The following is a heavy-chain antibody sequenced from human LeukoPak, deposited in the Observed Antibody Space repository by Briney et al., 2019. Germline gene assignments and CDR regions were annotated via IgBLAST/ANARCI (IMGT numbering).Heavy chain of an antibody. V-gene: IGHV4-59*01. CDR1: GGSISTYY. CDR3: AGAFSAWPHACDI. D-gene: IGHD6-19*01. Sequence: SETLSLTCTVSGGSISTYYWSWVRQPPGKGLEWLGYISYSGTTTYSPSLESRVTISLDTSKNQFSLRLTSLTAADTAVHYCAGAFSAWPHACDIWGQGTMVTVSS. CDR2: ISYSGTT. J-gene: IGHJ3*02.